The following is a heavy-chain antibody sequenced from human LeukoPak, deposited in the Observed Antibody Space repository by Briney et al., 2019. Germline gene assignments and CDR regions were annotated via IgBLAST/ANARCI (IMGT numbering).Heavy chain of an antibody. J-gene: IGHJ4*02. V-gene: IGHV1-46*01. D-gene: IGHD2-21*01. CDR3: ESPPVASYSYFDY. Sequence: ASVKVSCKGSGYMFTTSFMHWVRQAPGRGLEWMGVINPSGTSTDYAQKFQGRGTITRDTSTNTVYMELSSLRSEDTAVYYCESPPVASYSYFDYWARGPLSPVSS. CDR2: INPSGTST. CDR1: GYMFTTSF.